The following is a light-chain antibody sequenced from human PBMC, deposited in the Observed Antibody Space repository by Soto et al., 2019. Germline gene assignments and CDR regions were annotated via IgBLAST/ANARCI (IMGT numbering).Light chain of an antibody. CDR1: SSNVGAGYD. V-gene: IGLV1-40*02. J-gene: IGLJ1*01. CDR2: GYK. Sequence: QSVLTQPPSVSGAPGQRITISCTGTSSNVGAGYDVHWYQHLPGRAPRLLVYGYKNPASGIPDRFSVSRSGTSDSLAITGLQAEDEAEYFCQSFDISLRGFVFGGGTKVTVL. CDR3: QSFDISLRGFV.